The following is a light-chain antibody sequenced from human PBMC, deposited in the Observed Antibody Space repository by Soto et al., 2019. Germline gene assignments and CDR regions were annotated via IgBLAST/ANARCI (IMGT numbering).Light chain of an antibody. CDR2: GAS. CDR1: QSVSSN. CDR3: QQYNNWPPGVT. V-gene: IGKV3-15*01. J-gene: IGKJ3*01. Sequence: EIVMTQSPATLSVSPGERATLSCRASQSVSSNLAWYQQKPGQAPRLLIYGASTRATGIPARFSGSGSGKEFTLTISRLQSEDFAVYYCQQYNNWPPGVTFGPGTKVDIK.